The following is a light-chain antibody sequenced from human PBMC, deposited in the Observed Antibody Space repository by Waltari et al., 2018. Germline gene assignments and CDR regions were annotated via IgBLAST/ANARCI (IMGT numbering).Light chain of an antibody. CDR2: GAS. CDR3: QQYGGSPPYT. Sequence: EIVLTQSPGTLSLSPGDRATLSCRASQSFSSSFLAWYQPKPGQAPRLLIYGASSRATGIPDRFSGGGAGTDFTLTISRLEPEDFAVYYCQQYGGSPPYTFGQGTKLEI. CDR1: QSFSSSF. J-gene: IGKJ2*01. V-gene: IGKV3-20*01.